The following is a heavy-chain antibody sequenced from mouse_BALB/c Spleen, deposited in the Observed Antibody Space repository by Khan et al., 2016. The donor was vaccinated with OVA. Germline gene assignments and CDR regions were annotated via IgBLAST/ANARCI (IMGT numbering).Heavy chain of an antibody. V-gene: IGHV1-5*01. Sequence: EVQLQQSGTVLARPGASVKMSCKASGYTFTSYWMHWVKQRPGQGLEWIGAIYPGNSDTRYNEKFKGKAKLTAVTSTSTAYMELSSLTNEVSAVYYCTRRNWDVAWFDYWGQGTLVTVSA. CDR1: GYTFTSYW. CDR3: TRRNWDVAWFDY. J-gene: IGHJ3*01. CDR2: IYPGNSDT. D-gene: IGHD4-1*01.